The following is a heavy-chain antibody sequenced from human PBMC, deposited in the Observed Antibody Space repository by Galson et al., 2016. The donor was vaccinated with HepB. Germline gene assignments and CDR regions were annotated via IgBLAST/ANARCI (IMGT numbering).Heavy chain of an antibody. CDR1: GFTFSKAW. Sequence: SLRLSCAASGFTFSKAWMGWVRQAPGKGLEWVSSINDRGISTYYVDSVKGRFTISRDNSKNTLYLQMNSLRAEDTAIYYCAKDDCGSNSCYKIFDYWGQGTLVTVSS. CDR2: INDRGIST. V-gene: IGHV3-23*01. CDR3: AKDDCGSNSCYKIFDY. D-gene: IGHD2-2*02. J-gene: IGHJ4*02.